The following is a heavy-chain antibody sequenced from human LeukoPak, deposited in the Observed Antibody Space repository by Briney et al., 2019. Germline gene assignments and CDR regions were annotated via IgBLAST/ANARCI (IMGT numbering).Heavy chain of an antibody. V-gene: IGHV3-7*01. D-gene: IGHD3-3*01. Sequence: GGSLRLSCAASGFTFSTYWMSWVRQAPGKGLEWVANIKQDGSEKYYVDSVKGRFTISRDNAKNSVYLQMNSLRAEDTAVYYCARDSQNKDFWSGGDYWGQGTLVTVSS. CDR1: GFTFSTYW. CDR3: ARDSQNKDFWSGGDY. CDR2: IKQDGSEK. J-gene: IGHJ4*02.